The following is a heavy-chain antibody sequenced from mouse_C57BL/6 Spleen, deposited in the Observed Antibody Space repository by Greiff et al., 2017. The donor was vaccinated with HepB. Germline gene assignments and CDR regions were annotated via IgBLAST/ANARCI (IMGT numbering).Heavy chain of an antibody. CDR1: GYTFTDYY. V-gene: IGHV1-19*01. CDR3: ARSEGDYDGMDY. CDR2: INPYNGGT. Sequence: VQLQQSGPVLVKPGASVKMSCKASGYTFTDYYMNWVKQSHGKSLEWIGVINPYNGGTSYNQKFKGKATLTVDKSSSTAYMELNSLTSEDSAVYYCARSEGDYDGMDYWGQGTTLTVSS. J-gene: IGHJ2*01. D-gene: IGHD2-4*01.